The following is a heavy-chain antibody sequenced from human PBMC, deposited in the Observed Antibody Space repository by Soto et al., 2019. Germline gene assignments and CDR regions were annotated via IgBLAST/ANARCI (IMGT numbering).Heavy chain of an antibody. D-gene: IGHD4-17*01. Sequence: EVQLVESGGGLVKPGGSLRLSCAASGFTFSNAWMSWVRQAPGKGLEWVGRIKSKTDGGTTDYAAPVKGRFTISRDDSKNTLYLQINSLKTEDTAVYYCTTAPDYGGNSYYWGQGTLVTVSS. V-gene: IGHV3-15*01. J-gene: IGHJ4*02. CDR2: IKSKTDGGTT. CDR3: TTAPDYGGNSYY. CDR1: GFTFSNAW.